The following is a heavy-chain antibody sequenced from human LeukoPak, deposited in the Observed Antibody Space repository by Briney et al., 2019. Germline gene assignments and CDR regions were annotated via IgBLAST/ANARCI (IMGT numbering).Heavy chain of an antibody. CDR1: GGSISSYY. J-gene: IGHJ2*01. V-gene: IGHV4-59*01. CDR3: ARYSEVGATTANYWYFDL. CDR2: IYYSGTT. Sequence: PSQTLSLTCTVSGGSISSYYWSWIRQPPGKGLEWIGYIYYSGTTNYNPSLKSRVTISVDTSKNQFSLKLSSVTAADTAVYYCARYSEVGATTANYWYFDLWGRGTLVTVSS. D-gene: IGHD1-26*01.